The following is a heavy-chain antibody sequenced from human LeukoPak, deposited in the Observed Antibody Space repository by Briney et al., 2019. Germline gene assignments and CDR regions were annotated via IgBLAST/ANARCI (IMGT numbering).Heavy chain of an antibody. J-gene: IGHJ4*02. CDR3: ARDRYGGYHFGFDY. D-gene: IGHD5-12*01. CDR2: ITTNGVTI. Sequence: GRTLTLSSAASAFSSSSHEMKPISHAPAPAPEKIPYITTNGVTIYYADSVMRRFTISRDNAENSLYLQMNCLRAEDTAVYYCARDRYGGYHFGFDYWGQGTPLTVPS. CDR1: AFSSSSHE. V-gene: IGHV3-48*03.